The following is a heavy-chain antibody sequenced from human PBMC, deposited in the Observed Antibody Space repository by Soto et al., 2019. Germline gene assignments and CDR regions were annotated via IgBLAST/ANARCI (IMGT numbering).Heavy chain of an antibody. V-gene: IGHV1-18*04. CDR2: VSGYNGNT. CDR1: GYTFINHG. Sequence: QVQLVQSEAEVKKPGASVKVSCEASGYTFINHGISWVRQAPGQGLEWMGWVSGYNGNTKYAQKFQGRVTMTTETSTSTAHMELRNLRSDDTAVYFCAKDFYPLAYYFDPCGQGTLVTVSS. J-gene: IGHJ4*02. CDR3: AKDFYPLAYYFDP.